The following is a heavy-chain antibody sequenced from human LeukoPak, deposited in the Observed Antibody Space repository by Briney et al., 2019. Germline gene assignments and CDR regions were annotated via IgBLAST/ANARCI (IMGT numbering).Heavy chain of an antibody. Sequence: GRSLRLSCAASGFTFSSYGMHCVRQAPGKGLDWVAVISYDGSNKYYADSVKGRFTISRDNSKNTLFLQMNSLRAEDTAVYYCAKGSNRGVATIDYWGQGTLVTVSS. CDR2: ISYDGSNK. CDR1: GFTFSSYG. CDR3: AKGSNRGVATIDY. D-gene: IGHD5-12*01. J-gene: IGHJ4*02. V-gene: IGHV3-30*18.